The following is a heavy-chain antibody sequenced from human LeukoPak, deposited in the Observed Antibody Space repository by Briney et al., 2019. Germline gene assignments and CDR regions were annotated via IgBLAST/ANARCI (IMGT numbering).Heavy chain of an antibody. CDR3: ASPEWLPDSIDI. Sequence: GGSLRLSCAGSGFTFSNYWMTWVHQAPGKGLEWVANIKQDGSEKFYVDSVKGRFTISRDNAKNSLYLQMNSLRAEDTAVYYCASPEWLPDSIDIWGQGTMVTVSS. CDR2: IKQDGSEK. D-gene: IGHD3-3*01. CDR1: GFTFSNYW. J-gene: IGHJ3*02. V-gene: IGHV3-7*01.